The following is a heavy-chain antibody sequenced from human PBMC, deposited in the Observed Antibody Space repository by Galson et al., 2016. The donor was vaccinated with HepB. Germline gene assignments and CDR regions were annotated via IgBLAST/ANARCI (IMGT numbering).Heavy chain of an antibody. CDR3: AKAEGLSASGYWLADS. V-gene: IGHV3-23*01. D-gene: IGHD5-12*01. Sequence: SLRLSCAASGFTFSSYAMSWVRQAPGKGLEWVSGIRGSGYSTFYADSVQGRFTISRDNSKSTLYLQMNSLRAEDTAVYYCAKAEGLSASGYWLADSWGQGTLVTVSS. J-gene: IGHJ4*02. CDR2: IRGSGYST. CDR1: GFTFSSYA.